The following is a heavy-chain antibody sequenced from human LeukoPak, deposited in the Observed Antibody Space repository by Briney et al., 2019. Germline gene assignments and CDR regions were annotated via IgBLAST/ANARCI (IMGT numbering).Heavy chain of an antibody. CDR2: ISYDGSNK. V-gene: IGHV3-30*04. CDR1: GFTFSSYA. Sequence: GRSLRLSCAASGFTFSSYAMHWVRQAPGKGLEWVAVISYDGSNKYYADSVKGRFTISRDNSKNTLYLQMNSLRAEDTAVYYCARGTTYDWGRGTLVTVSS. CDR3: ARGTTYD. J-gene: IGHJ4*02. D-gene: IGHD2/OR15-2a*01.